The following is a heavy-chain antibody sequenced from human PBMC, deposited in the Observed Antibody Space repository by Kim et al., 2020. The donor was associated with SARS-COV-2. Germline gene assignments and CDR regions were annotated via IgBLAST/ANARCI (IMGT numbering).Heavy chain of an antibody. D-gene: IGHD2-15*01. Sequence: SVKVSCKASGGTFSSYGISWVRQAPGQGLEWMGRIIPIFGIANYAQKSQGRVTITADKSTSTAYMELSSLRPEDTAVYYCARDDAATAYYYYYMDVWCK. CDR1: GGTFSSYG. J-gene: IGHJ6*03. CDR2: IIPIFGIA. V-gene: IGHV1-69*04. CDR3: ARDDAATAYYYYYMDV.